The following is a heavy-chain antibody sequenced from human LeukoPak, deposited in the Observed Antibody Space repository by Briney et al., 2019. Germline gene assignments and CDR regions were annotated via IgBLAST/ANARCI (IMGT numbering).Heavy chain of an antibody. CDR2: IYYSGST. CDR1: GGSISSGDYY. V-gene: IGHV4-30-4*01. J-gene: IGHJ6*02. CDR3: ARDHWLLSSKTWFYYGMDV. D-gene: IGHD3-9*01. Sequence: SQTLSLTCTVSGGSISSGDYYWSWIRQPPGKGLEWIGYIYYSGSTYYNPSLKSRVTISADTSKNQCSLILSSVTAADTAVYYCARDHWLLSSKTWFYYGMDVWGQGTTVTVSS.